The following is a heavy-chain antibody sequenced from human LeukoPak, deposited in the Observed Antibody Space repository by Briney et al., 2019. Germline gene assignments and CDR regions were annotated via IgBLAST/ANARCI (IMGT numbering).Heavy chain of an antibody. V-gene: IGHV1-69*13. J-gene: IGHJ4*02. Sequence: SVKVSCKASGGTFSSYAISWVRQAPGQGLEWMGVIIPIFGTANYAQKFQGRVTITADESTSTAYMELSSLRSEDTAVYYCARAAYCGGDCYPNFDYWGQGTLVTVSS. CDR3: ARAAYCGGDCYPNFDY. D-gene: IGHD2-21*01. CDR2: IIPIFGTA. CDR1: GGTFSSYA.